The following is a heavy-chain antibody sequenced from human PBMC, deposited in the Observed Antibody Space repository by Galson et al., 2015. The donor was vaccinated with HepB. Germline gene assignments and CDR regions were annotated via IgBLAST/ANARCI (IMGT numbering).Heavy chain of an antibody. Sequence: SLRLSCAASGFTFSSYWMFWVRQAPGKGLVWVSRINTDGTTTTYADSVKGRFTISRDNAKNTLYLQMHSLGAEGTAVYYCARGLGSATYVYWGQGTQVTVSS. V-gene: IGHV3-74*01. CDR2: INTDGTTT. CDR1: GFTFSSYW. CDR3: ARGLGSATYVY. D-gene: IGHD4/OR15-4a*01. J-gene: IGHJ4*02.